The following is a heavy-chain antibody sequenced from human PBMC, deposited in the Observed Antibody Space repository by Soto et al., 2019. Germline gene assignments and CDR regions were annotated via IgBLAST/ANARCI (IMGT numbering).Heavy chain of an antibody. Sequence: QITLKESGPPLVKPTQTLTLTCTFSGLSLSTGGVGVGWIRQPPGKALEWLAHIYWDDDQRYSPSLRSRLTXTXXTSKNQVVLTMTNMDPVDTATYYCAHRRRNYGMDVWGQGTMVTVSS. CDR1: GLSLSTGGVG. V-gene: IGHV2-5*02. J-gene: IGHJ6*02. CDR3: AHRRRNYGMDV. CDR2: IYWDDDQ.